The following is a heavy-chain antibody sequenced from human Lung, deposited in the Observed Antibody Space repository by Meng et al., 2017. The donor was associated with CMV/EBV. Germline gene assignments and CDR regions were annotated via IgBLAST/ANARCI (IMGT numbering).Heavy chain of an antibody. J-gene: IGHJ6*02. Sequence: SETXSLXCTVSGGSVSSGSFYWSWIRQPPAKGLEWIGYIYYSGSTKYNPSLKSRVTISVDMFKNQFSLKLSSVTAADTAVYYCARDSYSSSYPYSYYLGMDVXGRGXTVTVSS. CDR2: IYYSGST. CDR1: GGSVSSGSFY. CDR3: ARDSYSSSYPYSYYLGMDV. V-gene: IGHV4-61*01. D-gene: IGHD6-6*01.